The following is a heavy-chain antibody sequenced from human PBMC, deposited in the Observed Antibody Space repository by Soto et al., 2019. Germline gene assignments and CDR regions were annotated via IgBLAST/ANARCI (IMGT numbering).Heavy chain of an antibody. D-gene: IGHD6-19*01. CDR3: ARSIQEAIGVAGPKDIWFDP. J-gene: IGHJ5*02. Sequence: QVQLVQSGAEVKRPGSSVKVSCQTSGGTFRTYTINWVRQAPGQGLEWMGRIIPILDVANYAQKCQGRVTITADKATSTADMELRSLSSEDTAVYYCARSIQEAIGVAGPKDIWFDPWGQGTLVTVSS. CDR1: GGTFRTYT. V-gene: IGHV1-69*02. CDR2: IIPILDVA.